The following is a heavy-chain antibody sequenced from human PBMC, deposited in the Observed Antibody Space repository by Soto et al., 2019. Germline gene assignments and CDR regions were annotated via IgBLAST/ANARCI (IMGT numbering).Heavy chain of an antibody. CDR2: ISGNNGNT. CDR3: ARVALLRNSGYDPDYYYGMDV. Sequence: QVQLVQSGAEVKKPGASVKVSCKASGYTFTSYGISWVRQAPGQGLEWMGWISGNNGNTKYAQKVQVRVTMTTDTSTSTAYMELRSLRSDDTAVYYCARVALLRNSGYDPDYYYGMDVW. J-gene: IGHJ6*01. D-gene: IGHD5-12*01. V-gene: IGHV1-18*01. CDR1: GYTFTSYG.